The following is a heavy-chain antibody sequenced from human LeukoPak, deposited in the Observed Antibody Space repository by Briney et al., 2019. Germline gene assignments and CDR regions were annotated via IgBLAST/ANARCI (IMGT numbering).Heavy chain of an antibody. Sequence: ASVTVSFMASGGTFSSYVISWVRPATGQGRAWMGWMNPYSGNTGYAQKFQGRVTLTRNTSIRTAYMELSRLRSEDTAVYYWARGSGAAAGFNFRGYPLDDWGQGTLVTVSS. CDR2: MNPYSGNT. D-gene: IGHD6-13*01. V-gene: IGHV1-8*03. J-gene: IGHJ4*02. CDR1: GGTFSSYV. CDR3: ARGSGAAAGFNFRGYPLDD.